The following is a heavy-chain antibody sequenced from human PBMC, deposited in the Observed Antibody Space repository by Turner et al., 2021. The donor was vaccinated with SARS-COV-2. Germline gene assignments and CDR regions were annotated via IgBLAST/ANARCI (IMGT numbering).Heavy chain of an antibody. J-gene: IGHJ5*02. V-gene: IGHV4-39*01. D-gene: IGHD3-10*01. Sequence: SYYWGWICQPPGKGLEWIGSIYYSGSTYYNPSLKSRVTISVDTSKNQFSLKLSSVTAADTAVYYCARPNTYYYGSGDSHGKSHNWFDPWGQGTLVTVSS. CDR3: ARPNTYYYGSGDSHGKSHNWFDP. CDR1: SYY. CDR2: IYYSGST.